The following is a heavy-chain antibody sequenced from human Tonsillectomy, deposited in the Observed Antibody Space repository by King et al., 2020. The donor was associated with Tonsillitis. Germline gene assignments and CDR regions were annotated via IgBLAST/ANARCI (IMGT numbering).Heavy chain of an antibody. CDR2: ISSSISAI. D-gene: IGHD7-27*01. V-gene: IGHV3-48*01. Sequence: VQLVESGGGLVQPGGSLRLSCAASGFTFSASSMHWVRQAPGKGLEWISYISSSISAIYYADSVKGRFTVSRVNDNSSLYLERSSLRAEDTAVYYCARDGDLGVGSFDYWGQGTLVSVSS. CDR3: ARDGDLGVGSFDY. J-gene: IGHJ4*02. CDR1: GFTFSASS.